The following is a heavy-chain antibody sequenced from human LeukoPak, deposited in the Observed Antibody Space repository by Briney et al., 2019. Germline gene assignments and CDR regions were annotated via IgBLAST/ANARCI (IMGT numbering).Heavy chain of an antibody. Sequence: KPSETLSLTCAIYGESFSGDYWSWIRQPPGKGLEWIGEIYHSGNTNYNPSLKSRVTISIDTSKNQFSLKLSSVTAADTAVYYCARQLSITGTTGYYFMDVWGKGTTVTVSS. CDR3: ARQLSITGTTGYYFMDV. J-gene: IGHJ6*03. CDR2: IYHSGNT. V-gene: IGHV4-34*01. CDR1: GESFSGDY. D-gene: IGHD1-7*01.